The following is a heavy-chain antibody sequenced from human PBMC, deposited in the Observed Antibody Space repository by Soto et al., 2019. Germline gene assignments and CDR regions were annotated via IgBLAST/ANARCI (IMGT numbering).Heavy chain of an antibody. CDR3: VKHPPDYGDHY. D-gene: IGHD4-17*01. CDR2: ISGSRNDGIT. J-gene: IGHJ4*02. V-gene: IGHV3-23*01. Sequence: VGSLRLSCAASVFSFSNYAMNCVRHSPGKWLELVSFISGSRNDGITKYVDSVKGRFTISRDNSKNTLYLQMSSLRAEDTAVYYCVKHPPDYGDHYWGQATLVTGSS. CDR1: VFSFSNYA.